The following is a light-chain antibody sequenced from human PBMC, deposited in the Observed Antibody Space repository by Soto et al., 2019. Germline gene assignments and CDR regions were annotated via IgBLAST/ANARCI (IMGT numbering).Light chain of an antibody. CDR2: AAF. J-gene: IGKJ5*01. CDR3: QQLKSYPIT. V-gene: IGKV1-9*01. CDR1: QGLSSY. Sequence: IQLTQSPSFLSASVGDRVTITCRTSQGLSSYLAWYQQKPGKAPNLLIYAAFTLQSGVPSRFSGSGSGTEFTLTISSLQPEDFATYYCQQLKSYPITFGQGTRREIK.